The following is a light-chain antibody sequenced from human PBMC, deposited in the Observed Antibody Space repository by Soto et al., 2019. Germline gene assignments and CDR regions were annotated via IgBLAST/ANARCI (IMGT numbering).Light chain of an antibody. CDR3: QQYGNSEII. V-gene: IGKV3-20*01. CDR2: DTS. CDR1: QSVPNNY. Sequence: EIVLTQSPGTLSMSAGERAVLSCRTSQSVPNNYVAWYQQQPGQAPRLLISDTSNRATGIPDRFIGSGSGTDFTLTISRLEPEDFAVFYCQQYGNSEIIFGQGTRLAIK. J-gene: IGKJ5*01.